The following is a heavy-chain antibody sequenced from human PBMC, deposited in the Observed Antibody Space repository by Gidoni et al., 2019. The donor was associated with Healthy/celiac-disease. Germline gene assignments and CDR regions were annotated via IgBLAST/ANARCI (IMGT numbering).Heavy chain of an antibody. D-gene: IGHD3-22*01. V-gene: IGHV4-31*03. Sequence: QVQLQESGPGLVKPSQTLSLTCTVSGGSISSGGYYWSWIRQHPGKGLEWIGYIYYSGSTYYNPSLKSRVTISVDTSKNQFSLKLSSVTAADTAVYYCARDTTYYYDSSGYHGGYYYGMDVWGQGTTVTVSS. J-gene: IGHJ6*02. CDR3: ARDTTYYYDSSGYHGGYYYGMDV. CDR1: GGSISSGGYY. CDR2: IYYSGST.